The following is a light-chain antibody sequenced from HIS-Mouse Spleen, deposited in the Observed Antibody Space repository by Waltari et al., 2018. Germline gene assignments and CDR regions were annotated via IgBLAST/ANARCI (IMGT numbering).Light chain of an antibody. V-gene: IGKV3-20*01. Sequence: EIVLTQSPGTLSLSPGERATLSCRASQSVSSSYLAWYQQKPGQAPRRPIYGASSRATGIPDRFSGSGSGTDFTLTISRLEPEDFAVYYCQQYGSSPPWPFGQGTKVEIK. CDR1: QSVSSSY. CDR2: GAS. CDR3: QQYGSSPPWP. J-gene: IGKJ1*01.